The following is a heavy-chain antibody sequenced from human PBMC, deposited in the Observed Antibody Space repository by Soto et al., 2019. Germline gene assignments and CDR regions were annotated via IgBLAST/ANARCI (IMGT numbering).Heavy chain of an antibody. V-gene: IGHV4-39*01. CDR3: ARSSLGVDAFDI. Sequence: SETLSLTCTVSGGSISSSSYYWGWIRQPPGKGLEWIGSIYYSGSTYYNPSLKSRVTISVDTSKNQFSLKLSSVTAADTAVYYCARSSLGVDAFDIWGQGTMVTVSS. CDR1: GGSISSSSYY. J-gene: IGHJ3*02. D-gene: IGHD3-16*01. CDR2: IYYSGST.